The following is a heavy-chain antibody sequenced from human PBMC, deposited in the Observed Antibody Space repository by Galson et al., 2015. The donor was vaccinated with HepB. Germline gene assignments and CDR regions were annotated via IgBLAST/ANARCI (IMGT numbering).Heavy chain of an antibody. CDR2: IYPGDSDT. CDR3: ARRYCSGGSCYFDY. CDR1: GYIFTNSW. Sequence: QSGAEVKKPGESLKISCRGSGYIFTNSWIAWVRQMPGKGLEWMGIIYPGDSDTKYSPSFQGQVSISVEKSISTAYLQWSTLKASDTAMYYCARRYCSGGSCYFDYWGQGTLSPSPQ. D-gene: IGHD2-15*01. V-gene: IGHV5-51*01. J-gene: IGHJ4*02.